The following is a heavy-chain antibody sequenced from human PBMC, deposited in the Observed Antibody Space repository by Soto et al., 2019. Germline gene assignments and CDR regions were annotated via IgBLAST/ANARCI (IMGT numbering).Heavy chain of an antibody. J-gene: IGHJ4*02. D-gene: IGHD1-26*01. CDR1: GFTFSDYY. CDR2: ISSSGSTI. V-gene: IGHV3-11*01. Sequence: LRGSLRLSCASSGFTFSDYYMSCILQAPGKGLEWVSYISSSGSTIYYADSVKGRFTISRDNAKNSLYLQMNSLRAEDTAVYYCARIVGATHDPNDYWSQGTLVTVSS. CDR3: ARIVGATHDPNDY.